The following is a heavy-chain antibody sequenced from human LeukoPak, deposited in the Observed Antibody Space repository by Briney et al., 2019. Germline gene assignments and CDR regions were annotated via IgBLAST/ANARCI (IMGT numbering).Heavy chain of an antibody. D-gene: IGHD1-26*01. CDR1: GFTFSSYW. J-gene: IGHJ4*02. CDR2: IKQDGSEK. V-gene: IGHV3-7*03. Sequence: GGSLRLSCAASGFTFSSYWMSWVRQAPGKGLEWVANIKQDGSEKYYVDSVKGRFTISRDNAKNSLYLQMNSLRAEDMALYYCAKGKDSNGVGHFDYWGQGTLVTVSS. CDR3: AKGKDSNGVGHFDY.